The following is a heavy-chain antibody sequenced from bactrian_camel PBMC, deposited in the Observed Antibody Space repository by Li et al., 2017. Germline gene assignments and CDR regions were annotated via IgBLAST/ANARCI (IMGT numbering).Heavy chain of an antibody. V-gene: IGHV3S61*01. Sequence: HVQLVESGGGSVQAGGSLTLSCKATGYTSDHCCMAWFRQTPGKQREGVAVINRRGTTRYADFVTGRFTISRDNAKNTLNLQMNNLKPEDTGMYYCAAWAFSVCTVATGLSMNQWWGQGTQVTVSS. J-gene: IGHJ4*01. CDR1: GYTSDHCC. D-gene: IGHD6*01. CDR3: AAWAFSVCTVATGLSMNQW. CDR2: INRRGTT.